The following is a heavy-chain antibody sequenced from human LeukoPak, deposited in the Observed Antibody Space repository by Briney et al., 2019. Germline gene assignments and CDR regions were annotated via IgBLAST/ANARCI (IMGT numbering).Heavy chain of an antibody. CDR2: ISGSGGST. CDR3: AKVLYYDILTGYSHYFDY. D-gene: IGHD3-9*01. CDR1: GFTFSSYA. V-gene: IGHV3-23*01. J-gene: IGHJ4*02. Sequence: GGSLRLSCAASGFTFSSYAMSWVRQAPGKGREWVSAISGSGGSTYYADSVKGRFTISRDNSKNTLYLQMNSLRAEDTAVYYCAKVLYYDILTGYSHYFDYWGQGTLVTVSS.